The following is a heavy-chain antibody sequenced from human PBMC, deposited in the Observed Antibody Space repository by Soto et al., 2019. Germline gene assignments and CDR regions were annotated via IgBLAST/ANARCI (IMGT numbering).Heavy chain of an antibody. V-gene: IGHV3-15*05. CDR3: TTDSADIVVVPATCGMDV. CDR2: IKSITDGGTT. D-gene: IGHD2-2*01. J-gene: IGHJ6*02. CDR1: GITFSNAW. Sequence: EVQLVESGGGLVKPGGSLRLSCAASGITFSNAWMTWVRQAPGKGLEWVGRIKSITDGGTTDYAAPVKGRFTISRDNSKDTLYLQMNNLRTEQTAVYHCTTDSADIVVVPATCGMDVWGQGTTVTVSS.